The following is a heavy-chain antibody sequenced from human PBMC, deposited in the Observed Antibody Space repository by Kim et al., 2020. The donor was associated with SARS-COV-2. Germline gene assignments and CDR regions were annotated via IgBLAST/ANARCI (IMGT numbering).Heavy chain of an antibody. J-gene: IGHJ6*03. D-gene: IGHD5-18*01. Sequence: KGRFTISRHNSKNTLYLQMNSLRAEDTAVYYCARLPGYSYGYYYYYYMDVWGKGTTVTVSS. V-gene: IGHV3-53*04. CDR3: ARLPGYSYGYYYYYYMDV.